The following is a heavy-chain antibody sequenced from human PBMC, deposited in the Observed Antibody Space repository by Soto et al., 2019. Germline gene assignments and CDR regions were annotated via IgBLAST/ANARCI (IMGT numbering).Heavy chain of an antibody. V-gene: IGHV3-23*01. CDR1: GFIFSNYA. J-gene: IGHJ4*02. CDR3: AKEFEGSPDH. D-gene: IGHD3-10*01. CDR2: ISGGDGDNT. Sequence: HPGGSLRLSCAVSGFIFSNYAMTGVRQPPGKGLEWVSSISGGDGDNTYYADSVKGRFTGSRDNSKNTLYLQMNSMRAVDTAIYYCAKEFEGSPDHWGQGSLLTVS.